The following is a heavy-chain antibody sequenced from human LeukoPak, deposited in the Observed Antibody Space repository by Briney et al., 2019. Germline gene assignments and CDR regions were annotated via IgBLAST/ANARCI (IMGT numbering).Heavy chain of an antibody. J-gene: IGHJ4*02. CDR3: AKRGVVIRVILVGFHKEAYYFDS. CDR1: GITLSNYG. CDR2: ISGSGGGT. V-gene: IGHV3-23*01. D-gene: IGHD3-22*01. Sequence: PGGSLRLSCAVSGITLSNYGMSWVRQAPEKGLEWVAGISGSGGGTVYADSVKGRFTISRDNPKNTLYLQMNSLRAEDTAVYFCAKRGVVIRVILVGFHKEAYYFDSWGQGALVTVSS.